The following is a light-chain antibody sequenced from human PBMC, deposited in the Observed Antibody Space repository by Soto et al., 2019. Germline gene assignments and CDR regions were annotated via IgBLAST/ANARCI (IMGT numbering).Light chain of an antibody. J-gene: IGKJ1*01. CDR3: QQYGDSPKK. CDR1: PTVSSNY. V-gene: IGKV3-20*01. CDR2: GAS. Sequence: EIVLTQSPGTLSLSPGERATLSCRASPTVSSNYLAWYQQKPGQAPRLLVDGASTRATGIPDRFSGSGSGTDFTLTISRLEFGDSAVYYCQQYGDSPKKFGQGTKVEIK.